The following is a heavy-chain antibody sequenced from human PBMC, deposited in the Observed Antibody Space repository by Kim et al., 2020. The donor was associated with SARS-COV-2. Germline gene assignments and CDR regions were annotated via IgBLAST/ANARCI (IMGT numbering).Heavy chain of an antibody. D-gene: IGHD2-21*02. J-gene: IGHJ4*02. CDR2: LGTA. V-gene: IGHV1-69*01. Sequence: LGTANYAQKFQGRGTITADESTSTAYMELSSLRSEDTAVYYCARLSDRGYWGQGTLVTVSS. CDR3: ARLSDRGY.